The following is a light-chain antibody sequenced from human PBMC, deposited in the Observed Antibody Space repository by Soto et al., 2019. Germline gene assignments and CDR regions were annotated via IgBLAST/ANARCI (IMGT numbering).Light chain of an antibody. CDR2: GAS. Sequence: IVLTQSPATLSVSPGERATLSCRASQSVSNNYLAWYQQKPGQAPRLLIYGASNRATGIPDRFSGSGSGTNFTLTISRLEPEDFAVYYCQQYGSFPITFGQGTRLEI. V-gene: IGKV3-20*01. CDR3: QQYGSFPIT. J-gene: IGKJ5*01. CDR1: QSVSNNY.